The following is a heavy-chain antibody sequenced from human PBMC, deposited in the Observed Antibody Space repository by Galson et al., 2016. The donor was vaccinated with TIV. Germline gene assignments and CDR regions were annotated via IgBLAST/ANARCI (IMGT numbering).Heavy chain of an antibody. Sequence: PALVKPTQTLTLTCTFSGFSLNTSGMRVSWIRQPPGKALEWLARLDWDDDKFYSTSLKSRLTISKDTSKNQVVLRMMNLDPEDTATYFCARSTARGACIDYWGQGTLVTVSS. CDR2: LDWDDDK. V-gene: IGHV2-70*04. D-gene: IGHD3-10*01. J-gene: IGHJ4*02. CDR1: GFSLNTSGMR. CDR3: ARSTARGACIDY.